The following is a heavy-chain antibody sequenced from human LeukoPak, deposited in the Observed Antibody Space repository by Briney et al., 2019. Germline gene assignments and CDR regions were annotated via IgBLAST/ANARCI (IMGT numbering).Heavy chain of an antibody. CDR3: AREKLTTVTPFQEYYFDY. CDR2: TYYSGST. D-gene: IGHD4-17*01. Sequence: PSQTLSLTCTVSGASISSVGYYWSWIRQHPGKGLEWIGYTYYSGSTYYNPSLESRVTISLDTSKNQFSLRLSSVTAADTAVYYCAREKLTTVTPFQEYYFDYWGQGTLVTVSS. V-gene: IGHV4-31*03. J-gene: IGHJ4*02. CDR1: GASISSVGYY.